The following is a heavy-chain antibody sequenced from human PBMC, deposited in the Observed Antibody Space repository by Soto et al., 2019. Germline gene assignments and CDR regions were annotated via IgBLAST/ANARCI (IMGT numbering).Heavy chain of an antibody. V-gene: IGHV3-74*01. Sequence: VGSLRLSCAASGFTFSSYWMHWVRQAPGKGLVWVSRINSDGSSTSYADSVKGRFTISRDNAKNTLYLQMNSLRAEDTAVYYCAMDFNIGRAAENSAYNWFDPWGQRTLVTVSS. CDR3: AMDFNIGRAAENSAYNWFDP. CDR2: INSDGSST. D-gene: IGHD6-13*01. J-gene: IGHJ5*02. CDR1: GFTFSSYW.